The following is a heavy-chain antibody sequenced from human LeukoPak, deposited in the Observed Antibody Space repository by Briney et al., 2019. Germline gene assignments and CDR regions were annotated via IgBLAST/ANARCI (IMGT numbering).Heavy chain of an antibody. CDR3: AKDHRRIAVSDY. Sequence: GGSLRLSCAASGFTFSSYWMNWVRQAPGKGLEWVSAISGSGGSTYYADSVKGRFTISRDNSKNTLYLQMNSLRAEDTAVYYCAKDHRRIAVSDYWGQGTLVTVSS. J-gene: IGHJ4*02. CDR2: ISGSGGST. D-gene: IGHD6-19*01. CDR1: GFTFSSYW. V-gene: IGHV3-23*01.